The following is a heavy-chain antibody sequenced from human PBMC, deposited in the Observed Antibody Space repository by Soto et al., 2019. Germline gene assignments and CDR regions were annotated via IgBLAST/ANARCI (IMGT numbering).Heavy chain of an antibody. V-gene: IGHV3-48*01. J-gene: IGHJ6*03. CDR1: GFTFSSYS. Sequence: EVQLVESGGGLVQPGGSLRLSCAASGFTFSSYSMNWVRQAPGKGLEWVSYISSSSSTIYYADSVKGRFTISRDNAKNSLYLQMNSLRAEDTAVYYCARDSEYSSSAEYMDGWGKGTTVTVSS. CDR3: ARDSEYSSSAEYMDG. D-gene: IGHD6-6*01. CDR2: ISSSSSTI.